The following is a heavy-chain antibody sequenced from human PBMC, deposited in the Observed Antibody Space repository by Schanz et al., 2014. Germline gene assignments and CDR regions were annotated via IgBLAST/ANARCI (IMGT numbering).Heavy chain of an antibody. CDR1: GRSISSYY. D-gene: IGHD5-18*01. V-gene: IGHV4-59*01. J-gene: IGHJ4*02. Sequence: QVQLQESGPGLVKPSETLSLTCSVSGRSISSYYWSWIRQPPGKGLEWIGHIYYSGSTNYNPALKRRVTIAADTSKNQLSLKLTSVTAADTAVYYCASKARYTYGYDYWGQGTLVTVSS. CDR3: ASKARYTYGYDY. CDR2: IYYSGST.